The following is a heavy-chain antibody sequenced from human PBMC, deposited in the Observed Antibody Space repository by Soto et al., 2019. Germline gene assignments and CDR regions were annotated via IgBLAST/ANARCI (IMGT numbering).Heavy chain of an antibody. CDR2: INAGHVNT. CDR3: GSAVAGYYYASSGPFDS. Sequence: SVKVSCKASGYTFTSYAMHLVRHARGQMLEWMGWINAGHVNTKYSQKFQGRHTITRVTSASTAYMELISPRSEDTAVYYCGSAVAGYYYASSGPFDSWSQGTLITVS. CDR1: GYTFTSYA. D-gene: IGHD3-22*01. J-gene: IGHJ4*02. V-gene: IGHV1-3*01.